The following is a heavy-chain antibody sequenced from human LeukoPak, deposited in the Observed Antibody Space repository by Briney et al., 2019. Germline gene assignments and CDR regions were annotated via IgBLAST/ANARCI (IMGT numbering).Heavy chain of an antibody. CDR1: GFTVSSNY. J-gene: IGHJ4*02. CDR2: IYSGGST. Sequence: GGSLRLSCAASGFTVSSNYMSWVRQAPGKGLEWVSVIYSGGSTYYADSVKGRFTISRDNSKNTLYLQMNSLRAEDTAVYYCAKLLWFGELLLESPFDYWGQGTLVTVSS. D-gene: IGHD3-10*01. CDR3: AKLLWFGELLLESPFDY. V-gene: IGHV3-66*01.